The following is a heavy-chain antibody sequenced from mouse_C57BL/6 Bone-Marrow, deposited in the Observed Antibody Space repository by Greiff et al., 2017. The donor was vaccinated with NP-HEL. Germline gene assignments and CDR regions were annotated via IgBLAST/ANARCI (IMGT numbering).Heavy chain of an antibody. D-gene: IGHD1-1*01. CDR3: ARGPHYYGSSPLGY. V-gene: IGHV1-42*01. Sequence: EVQVVESGPELVKPGASVKISCKASGYSFTGYYMNWVKQSPEKSLEWIGEINPSTGGTTYNQKFKAKATLTVDKSSSTAYMQLKSLTSEDSAVYYCARGPHYYGSSPLGYWGQGTTLTVSS. CDR1: GYSFTGYY. J-gene: IGHJ2*01. CDR2: INPSTGGT.